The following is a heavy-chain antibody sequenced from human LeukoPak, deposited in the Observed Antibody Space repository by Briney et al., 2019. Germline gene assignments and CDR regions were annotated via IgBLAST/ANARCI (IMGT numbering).Heavy chain of an antibody. Sequence: GGSLRLSCAASGFTFSSYAMSWVRQAPGKGLEWVSAISGSGGSTYYADSVKGRFTISRDNSKNTLYLQMNSLRAEDTAVYYCAHGMGGYCSGGSCNDAFDIWGQGTMVTVSS. D-gene: IGHD2-15*01. CDR1: GFTFSSYA. CDR3: AHGMGGYCSGGSCNDAFDI. V-gene: IGHV3-23*01. J-gene: IGHJ3*02. CDR2: ISGSGGST.